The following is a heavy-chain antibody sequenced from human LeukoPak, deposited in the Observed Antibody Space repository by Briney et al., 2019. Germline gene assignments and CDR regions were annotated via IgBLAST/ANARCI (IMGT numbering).Heavy chain of an antibody. CDR2: IHYSGST. Sequence: SETLSLTCSVSGYSISSAYYWGWIRQPPGKGLEWIATIHYSGSTYYNPSLKSRVTISLDTSKNQFSLKLSSVTAADTAVYYCARELEGGLDYWGQGTLVTVSS. D-gene: IGHD1-1*01. J-gene: IGHJ4*02. CDR1: GYSISSAYY. CDR3: ARELEGGLDY. V-gene: IGHV4-38-2*02.